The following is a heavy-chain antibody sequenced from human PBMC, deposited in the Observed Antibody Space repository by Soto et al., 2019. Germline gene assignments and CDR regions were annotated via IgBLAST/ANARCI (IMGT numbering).Heavy chain of an antibody. J-gene: IGHJ3*02. V-gene: IGHV3-48*02. CDR2: ISSSSSTI. D-gene: IGHD2-21*01. CDR1: GFTFSSYS. CDR3: ARVGAYGGNWFEDAFDI. Sequence: GGSLRLSCAASGFTFSSYSMNWVRQAPGKGLEWVSYISSSSSTIYYADSVKGRFTISRDNAKNSLYLQMNSLRDEDTAVYYCARVGAYGGNWFEDAFDIWGQGTMVTVSS.